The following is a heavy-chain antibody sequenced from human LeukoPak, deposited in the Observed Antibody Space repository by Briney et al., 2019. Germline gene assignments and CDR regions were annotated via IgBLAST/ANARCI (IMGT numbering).Heavy chain of an antibody. CDR1: GGSISSYY. CDR3: ARYRGKTTVSSLDWFDP. Sequence: SSETLSLTCTVSGGSISSYYWSWIRQPPGKGLEWIGYIYYSGSTKYNLSLKSRVTISVDTSKNQFSLKLSSVTAADTAVYYCARYRGKTTVSSLDWFDPWGQGTLVTVSS. CDR2: IYYSGST. D-gene: IGHD4-11*01. V-gene: IGHV4-59*01. J-gene: IGHJ5*02.